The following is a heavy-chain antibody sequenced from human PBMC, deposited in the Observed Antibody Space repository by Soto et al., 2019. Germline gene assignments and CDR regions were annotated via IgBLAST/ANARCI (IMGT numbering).Heavy chain of an antibody. Sequence: QVQLQESGPGLVKPSQTLSLTCTVSGGSISSGGYYWSWIRQHPGKGLEWIGYIYYSGSTYYNPALKSRVTISVDTSKNQFSLKLSSVTAADTAVYYCARVRVDIVAMSYYYMDVWGKGTTVTVSS. D-gene: IGHD5-12*01. CDR1: GGSISSGGYY. CDR2: IYYSGST. V-gene: IGHV4-31*03. CDR3: ARVRVDIVAMSYYYMDV. J-gene: IGHJ6*03.